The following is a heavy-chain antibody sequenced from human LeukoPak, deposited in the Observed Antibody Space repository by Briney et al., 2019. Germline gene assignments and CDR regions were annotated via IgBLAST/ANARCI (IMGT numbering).Heavy chain of an antibody. J-gene: IGHJ4*02. CDR2: IYSGGRT. Sequence: PGGSLRLSCAASGFTVSSNYMSWVRQAPGKGLEWVSVIYSGGRTYYADSVKGRFTISRDNSKNTLYLQMNSLRAEDTAVYYCASLYYYDSSGYLEWGQGTLVTVSS. CDR3: ASLYYYDSSGYLE. D-gene: IGHD3-22*01. V-gene: IGHV3-66*01. CDR1: GFTVSSNY.